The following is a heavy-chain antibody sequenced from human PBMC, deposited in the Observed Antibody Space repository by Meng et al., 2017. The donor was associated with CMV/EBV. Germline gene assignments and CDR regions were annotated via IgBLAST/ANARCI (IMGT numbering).Heavy chain of an antibody. Sequence: ASVKVSCKASGYTFTSYDINWVRQATGQGLEWMGWMNPNSGNTGYAQKFQGRVTITRNTSISTAYMELSSLRSEDTAVYYFARVRELQGATLYYSYYGMDVWGQGTTVTVSS. J-gene: IGHJ6*02. CDR2: MNPNSGNT. D-gene: IGHD4/OR15-4a*01. CDR3: ARVRELQGATLYYSYYGMDV. V-gene: IGHV1-8*03. CDR1: GYTFTSYD.